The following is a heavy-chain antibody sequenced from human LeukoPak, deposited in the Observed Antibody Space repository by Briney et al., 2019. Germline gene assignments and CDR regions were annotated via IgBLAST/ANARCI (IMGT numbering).Heavy chain of an antibody. CDR2: IKQDGSEK. J-gene: IGHJ3*02. CDR3: ARIGVVVVTAIVTIDAFDI. Sequence: PGGSLRLSCAASGFTFSSYWMHWVRQAPGKGLERVANIKQDGSEKYYVDSVKGRFTISRDNAKNSLYLQMNSLRAEDTAVYYCARIGVVVVTAIVTIDAFDIWGQGTMVTVSS. D-gene: IGHD2-21*02. V-gene: IGHV3-7*01. CDR1: GFTFSSYW.